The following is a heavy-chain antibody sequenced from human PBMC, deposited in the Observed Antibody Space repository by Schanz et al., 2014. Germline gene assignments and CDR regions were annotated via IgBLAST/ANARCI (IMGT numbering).Heavy chain of an antibody. Sequence: QVQLVESGGGVVQPGRSRRLSCEASGFTFSSYGMHWVRQAPGKGLEWVAVISYDGSSKNHADSVQGRFTISRDNSKNALYLQMDSLRAEDTAVYYCAKDGRLPYYGTGSDFDYWGQGTLVAVSS. D-gene: IGHD3-22*01. CDR2: ISYDGSSK. J-gene: IGHJ4*02. CDR3: AKDGRLPYYGTGSDFDY. V-gene: IGHV3-30*18. CDR1: GFTFSSYG.